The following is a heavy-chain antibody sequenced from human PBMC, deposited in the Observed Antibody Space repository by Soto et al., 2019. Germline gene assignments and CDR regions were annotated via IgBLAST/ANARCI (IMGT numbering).Heavy chain of an antibody. J-gene: IGHJ5*02. D-gene: IGHD6-19*01. V-gene: IGHV1-24*01. CDR3: ATTHIAVAGWWFDP. CDR2: FDPEDGET. CDR1: GYTLTELS. Sequence: ASVKVSCKVSGYTLTELSMHWVRQAPGKGLEWMGGFDPEDGETIYAQKFQGRVTMTEDTSTDTAYMELSSLRSEDTAVYYCATTHIAVAGWWFDPWGQGTLVTVSS.